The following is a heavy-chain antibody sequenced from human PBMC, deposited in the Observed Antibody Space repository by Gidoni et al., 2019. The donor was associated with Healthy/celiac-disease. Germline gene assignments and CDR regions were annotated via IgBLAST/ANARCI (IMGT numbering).Heavy chain of an antibody. CDR2: INHSGST. D-gene: IGHD2-21*02. CDR1: DGSFSDYY. V-gene: IGHV4-34*01. CDR3: ARGQYCGGDCSHRGLFDP. J-gene: IGHJ5*02. Sequence: QVQLQPWGAGLLKPTETLSLTCAVHDGSFSDYYWSWIRQPPGKGLEWIGEINHSGSTNYNPSLKSRVTISVDTSKNQFSLKLSSVTAADTAVYYCARGQYCGGDCSHRGLFDPWGQGTLVTVSS.